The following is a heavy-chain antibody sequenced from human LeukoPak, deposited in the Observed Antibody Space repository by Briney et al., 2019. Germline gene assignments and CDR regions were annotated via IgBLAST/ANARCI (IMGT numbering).Heavy chain of an antibody. CDR1: GGSISSSSYY. CDR2: IYYSGST. CDR3: ARHWALWSAAAALPYYFDY. V-gene: IGHV4-39*01. J-gene: IGHJ4*02. D-gene: IGHD6-13*01. Sequence: PSETLSLTCTVSGGSISSSSYYWGWIRQPPGKGLEWIGSIYYSGSTYYNPSLKSRVTISVDTSKNQFSLKLNSVTAADTAVYYCARHWALWSAAAALPYYFDYWGQGTLVTVSS.